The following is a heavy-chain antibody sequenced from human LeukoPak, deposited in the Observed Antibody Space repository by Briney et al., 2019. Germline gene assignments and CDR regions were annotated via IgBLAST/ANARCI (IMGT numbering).Heavy chain of an antibody. CDR3: ARAPSEIGGYYPEYFRH. J-gene: IGHJ1*01. Sequence: GGSLRLSCAASGFTFSTYWMHSVRQAPAKGLVWVSRVKSDGSTNYADSVKGRFTISRDNAKNTLSLQMNSLRPEDTGVYYCARAPSEIGGYYPEYFRHWGQGTLVTVSS. CDR2: VKSDGST. V-gene: IGHV3-74*01. CDR1: GFTFSTYW. D-gene: IGHD3-3*01.